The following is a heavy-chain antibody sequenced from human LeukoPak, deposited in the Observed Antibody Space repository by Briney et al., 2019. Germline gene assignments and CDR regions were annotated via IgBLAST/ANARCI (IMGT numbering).Heavy chain of an antibody. CDR1: GFTFSRYS. CDR2: ISGSGGST. Sequence: GGSLRLSCAASGFTFSRYSMNWVRQAPGKGLEWVSGISGSGGSTYHADSVKGRFTISRDNSKNTLYLQMNSLRAEDTAVYFCAKGHGSNIYDYHGMDVWGQGTTVTVSS. V-gene: IGHV3-23*01. J-gene: IGHJ6*02. D-gene: IGHD3-22*01. CDR3: AKGHGSNIYDYHGMDV.